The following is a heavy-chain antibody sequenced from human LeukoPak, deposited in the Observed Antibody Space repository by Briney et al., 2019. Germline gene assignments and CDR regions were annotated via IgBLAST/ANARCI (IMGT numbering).Heavy chain of an antibody. CDR1: GGSISSYY. D-gene: IGHD3-10*01. J-gene: IGHJ3*02. V-gene: IGHV4-59*01. Sequence: SETLSLTCTGTGGSISSYYWSWIRQPPGKGLEWIGHIYYRGSTNYNPSLKSRVTISVDTSKNQFSLKLSSVTAADTAVYYCARDYGSGSYYNFHDAFDIWGQGTMVTVSS. CDR3: ARDYGSGSYYNFHDAFDI. CDR2: IYYRGST.